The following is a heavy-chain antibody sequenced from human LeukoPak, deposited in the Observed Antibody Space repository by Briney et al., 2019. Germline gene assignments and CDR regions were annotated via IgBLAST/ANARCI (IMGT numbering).Heavy chain of an antibody. Sequence: PGGSLRLSRASSGFTFSNYWMSWVRDAPGKGLEWVANIKLEGCEKYYVESVKGRFTISRDNAKNSLYLQMNSLRAEDTAVYYCARDGATFSGYDWYYYMDVWGKGTTVTVSS. CDR3: ARDGATFSGYDWYYYMDV. D-gene: IGHD5-12*01. CDR1: GFTFSNYW. V-gene: IGHV3-7*01. CDR2: IKLEGCEK. J-gene: IGHJ6*03.